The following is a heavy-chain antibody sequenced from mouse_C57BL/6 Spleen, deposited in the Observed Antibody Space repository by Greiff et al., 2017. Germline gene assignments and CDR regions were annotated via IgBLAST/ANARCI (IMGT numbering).Heavy chain of an antibody. CDR3: APFITTVGHYYAMDY. Sequence: QIQLQQPGAELVKPGASVKVSCKASGYTFTSYWMHWVKQRPGQGLEWIGRIHPSDSDTNYNQKFKGKATLTVDKSSSTAYMQLSSLTSEDSAVYYCAPFITTVGHYYAMDYWGQGTSVTVSS. CDR2: IHPSDSDT. CDR1: GYTFTSYW. D-gene: IGHD1-1*01. J-gene: IGHJ4*01. V-gene: IGHV1-74*01.